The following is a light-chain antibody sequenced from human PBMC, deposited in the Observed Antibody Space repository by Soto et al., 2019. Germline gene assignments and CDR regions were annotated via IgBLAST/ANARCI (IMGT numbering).Light chain of an antibody. J-gene: IGKJ1*01. CDR2: DTS. Sequence: DIQMTQSPSSLSASIGDRVTITCQASQDISNYLNWYQQKPGKAPKLLIYDTSNLETGVPSRFSGGGSGTSYVITISGRQPEDIATYYWQQYATLPWTFGRGTKVEVK. CDR1: QDISNY. V-gene: IGKV1-33*01. CDR3: QQYATLPWT.